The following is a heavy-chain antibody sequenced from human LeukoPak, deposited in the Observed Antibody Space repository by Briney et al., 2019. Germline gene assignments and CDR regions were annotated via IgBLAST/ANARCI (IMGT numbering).Heavy chain of an antibody. CDR3: GTSGWSGYVDS. Sequence: GGSLRLSCTASTRYFTNYWMHWVRQVPGKGLAWVSRIDRDGIMTHYADSVKGRFTISRHNAKNTLYLLMNSVRADDTAVYYCGTSGWSGYVDSWGQGTLVTVSS. CDR1: TRYFTNYW. J-gene: IGHJ5*01. D-gene: IGHD5-12*01. V-gene: IGHV3-74*01. CDR2: IDRDGIMT.